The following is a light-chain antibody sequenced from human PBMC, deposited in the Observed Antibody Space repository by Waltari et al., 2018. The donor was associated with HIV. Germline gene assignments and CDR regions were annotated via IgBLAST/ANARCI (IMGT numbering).Light chain of an antibody. Sequence: QAVLTQPASLSASSGASASLTCTLRSGINVGTYSIYCYQQKPGSPPRYLLRYRSDSDKEQGSGVPSRFAGSKDASANAGILLISGLQSEDEADYYCMIWHSSAWVFGGGTKLTVL. CDR2: YRSDSDK. V-gene: IGLV5-45*01. CDR3: MIWHSSAWV. CDR1: SGINVGTYS. J-gene: IGLJ3*02.